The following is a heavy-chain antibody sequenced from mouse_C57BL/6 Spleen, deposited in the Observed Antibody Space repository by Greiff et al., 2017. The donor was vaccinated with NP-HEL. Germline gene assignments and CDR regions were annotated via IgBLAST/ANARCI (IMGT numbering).Heavy chain of an antibody. Sequence: QVQLQQPGAELVKPGASVKLSCKASGYTFTSYWMHWVKQRPGRGLEWIGNINPSNGGTNYNEKFKSKATLTVDKSSSTAYMQLSSLTSEDSAVYYCALDGYPYYAMDYWGQGTSVTVSS. CDR1: GYTFTSYW. CDR2: INPSNGGT. V-gene: IGHV1-53*01. CDR3: ALDGYPYYAMDY. J-gene: IGHJ4*01. D-gene: IGHD2-3*01.